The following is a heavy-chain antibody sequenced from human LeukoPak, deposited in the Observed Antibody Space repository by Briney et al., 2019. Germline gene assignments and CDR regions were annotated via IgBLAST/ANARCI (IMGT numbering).Heavy chain of an antibody. V-gene: IGHV3-30*02. J-gene: IGHJ4*02. CDR2: IRYDGSNK. D-gene: IGHD1-26*01. CDR1: GFTFSSYD. Sequence: GGSLRLSCAASGFTFSSYDMHWVRQAPGKGLEWVAFIRYDGSNKYYADSVKGRFTISRDNSKNTLHLQMNSLRAEDTAVYYCASRYSGSYSTPAKYYFDYWGQGTLVTVSS. CDR3: ASRYSGSYSTPAKYYFDY.